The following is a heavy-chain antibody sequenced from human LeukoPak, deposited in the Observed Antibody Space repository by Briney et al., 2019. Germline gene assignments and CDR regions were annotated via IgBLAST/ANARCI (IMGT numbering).Heavy chain of an antibody. CDR3: VVDNSGYYSLDY. D-gene: IGHD3-22*01. J-gene: IGHJ4*02. CDR1: EFSVGSNY. Sequence: PGGSLRLTCAASEFSVGSNYMTWVRQAPGKGLEWVSYISSSSSTIYYADSVKGRFTISRDNAKNSLYLQMNSLRAEDTAVYYCVVDNSGYYSLDYWGQGTLVTVSS. V-gene: IGHV3-48*01. CDR2: ISSSSSTI.